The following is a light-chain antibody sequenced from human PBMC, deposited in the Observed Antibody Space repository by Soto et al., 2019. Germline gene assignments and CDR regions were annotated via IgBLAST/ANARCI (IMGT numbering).Light chain of an antibody. CDR2: GN. Sequence: QSVLTQEASVSGTVGQKVTLSCTGNSNNVGSYAVGWYQQISHGAPKTVMFGNSLPSGIPDRFSGSKSGTTASLTISGLQAEDEADYYCSSYTDSSNYVFGTGTKVTVL. J-gene: IGLJ1*01. CDR1: SNNVGSYA. V-gene: IGLV2-18*02. CDR3: SSYTDSSNYV.